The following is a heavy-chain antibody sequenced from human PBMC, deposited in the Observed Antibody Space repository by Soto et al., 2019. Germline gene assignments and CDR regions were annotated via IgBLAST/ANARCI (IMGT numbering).Heavy chain of an antibody. CDR3: ARESEDLTSNFDY. Sequence: EVQLVESGGGLVKPGGSLRLSCAASGFTFTRYSMNWVRQAQGKGLEWVSSSSSTTNYIYYGDSMKGRFTISRGYAKNSLYLEMNSLRAEVTAVYYYARESEDLTSNFDYWGQGTLVTVSS. V-gene: IGHV3-21*06. J-gene: IGHJ4*02. CDR1: GFTFTRYS. CDR2: SSSTTNYI.